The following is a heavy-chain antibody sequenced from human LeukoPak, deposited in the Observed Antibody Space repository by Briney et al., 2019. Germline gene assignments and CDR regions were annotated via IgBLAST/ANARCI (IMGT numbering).Heavy chain of an antibody. V-gene: IGHV3-30-3*01. CDR1: GFTFSSYA. CDR3: ARVAIQFCGGDCYFDY. Sequence: GGSLRLSCAASGFTFSSYAMHWVRQAPGKGLEWVAVISYDGSNKYYADSVKGRFTISRDNSKNTLYLQMNSLRAEDTAVYYCARVAIQFCGGDCYFDYWGQGTLVTVSS. D-gene: IGHD2-21*02. CDR2: ISYDGSNK. J-gene: IGHJ4*02.